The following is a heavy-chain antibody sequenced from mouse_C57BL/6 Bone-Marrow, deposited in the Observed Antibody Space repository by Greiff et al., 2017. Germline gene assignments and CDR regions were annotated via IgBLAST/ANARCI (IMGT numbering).Heavy chain of an antibody. CDR1: GFSLTSYG. J-gene: IGHJ2*01. D-gene: IGHD2-5*01. CDR2: IWSGGST. V-gene: IGHV2-2*01. CDR3: ARNYDSNYDSFDY. Sequence: VQLQQSGPGLVQPSQSLSITCTVSGFSLTSYGVHWVRQSPGKGLEWLGMIWSGGSTNYNTDFISRLSISKDNAKSQVFFKNIRLQADDTDIYYCARNYDSNYDSFDYWGQGTTLTVSS.